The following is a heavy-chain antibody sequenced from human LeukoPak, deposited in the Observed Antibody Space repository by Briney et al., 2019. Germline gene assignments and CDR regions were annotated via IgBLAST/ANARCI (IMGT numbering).Heavy chain of an antibody. CDR3: ARDSYYYDSSGRFDY. J-gene: IGHJ4*02. CDR2: FDPEDGET. CDR1: GYTLTELS. Sequence: ASVKVSCKVSGYTLTELSMHWVRQAPGKGLEWMGGFDPEDGETIYAQKFQGRVTMTEDTSTDTAYMELSSLRSEDTAVYYCARDSYYYDSSGRFDYWGQGTLVTVSS. D-gene: IGHD3-22*01. V-gene: IGHV1-24*01.